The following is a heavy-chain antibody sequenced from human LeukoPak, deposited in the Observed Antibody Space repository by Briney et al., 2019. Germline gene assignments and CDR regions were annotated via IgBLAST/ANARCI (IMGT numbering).Heavy chain of an antibody. Sequence: GGSLRLSCIGSGFTFGDYGMNWVRQAPGKGLEWVGLIRSKAYGGTTEYAASVKGRFTISRDDSKSIAYLQMNSLKTDDTAVYCCTRGGVYDWFDPWGQGTLVTVSS. CDR3: TRGGVYDWFDP. D-gene: IGHD3-16*01. J-gene: IGHJ5*02. CDR1: GFTFGDYG. CDR2: IRSKAYGGTT. V-gene: IGHV3-49*04.